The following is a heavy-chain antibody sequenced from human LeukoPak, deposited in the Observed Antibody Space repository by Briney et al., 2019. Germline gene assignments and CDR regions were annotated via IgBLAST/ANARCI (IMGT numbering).Heavy chain of an antibody. V-gene: IGHV3-7*01. J-gene: IGHJ4*02. D-gene: IGHD1-14*01. CDR3: ARDSYRALEY. Sequence: GGSLRLSCAASVFTFSSHWMSWVRQAPGKGLEWVAHINEDGSERYYVDSVKGRFTISRDNAKNSLYLQMNSLRDEDTAVYYCARDSYRALEYWGQGNLVTVSS. CDR2: INEDGSER. CDR1: VFTFSSHW.